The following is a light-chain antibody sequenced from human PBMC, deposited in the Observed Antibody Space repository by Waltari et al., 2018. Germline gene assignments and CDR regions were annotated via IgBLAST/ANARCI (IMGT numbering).Light chain of an antibody. J-gene: IGKJ5*01. CDR2: WAS. V-gene: IGKV4-1*01. CDR3: QQFYTTPMT. Sequence: DIVMTQSPDSLAVSLGERATINCKSSQSVLYSSNNKNYVAWYQQKPGQPPKLLVDWASTRESGVPDRFSAGGSGTDFTLTISSLQAGDVAVYYCQQFYTTPMTFGQGTRLEIK. CDR1: QSVLYSSNNKNY.